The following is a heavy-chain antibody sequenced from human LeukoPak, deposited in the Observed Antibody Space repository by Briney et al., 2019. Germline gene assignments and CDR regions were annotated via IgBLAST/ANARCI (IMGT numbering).Heavy chain of an antibody. CDR1: GYTLTSYY. CDR3: ARTPPFFCRPPQANYYDSSGYYEIDP. Sequence: ASVKVSCKASGYTLTSYYMHWVRQAPGQGLEWMGIINPSGGSTSYAQKFQGRVTMTRDTSTSTVYMELSSLRSEDTAVYYCARTPPFFCRPPQANYYDSSGYYEIDPWGQGTLVTVSS. D-gene: IGHD3-22*01. J-gene: IGHJ5*02. CDR2: INPSGGST. V-gene: IGHV1-46*01.